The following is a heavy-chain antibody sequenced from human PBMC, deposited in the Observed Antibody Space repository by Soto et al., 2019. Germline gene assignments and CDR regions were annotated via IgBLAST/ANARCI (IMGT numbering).Heavy chain of an antibody. CDR3: ARGFSVGDADWSDP. V-gene: IGHV1-3*01. Sequence: QVQLVQSGAEVKKPGASVKVSCKASGYTFTSYAMHWVRQAPGQSLEWMGWINAGNGNTKYSQKYQGRGTISRDTSASTAYMELSSLRSEDTAVYYCARGFSVGDADWSDPWGQATLVTVSS. J-gene: IGHJ5*02. CDR2: INAGNGNT. D-gene: IGHD2-21*02. CDR1: GYTFTSYA.